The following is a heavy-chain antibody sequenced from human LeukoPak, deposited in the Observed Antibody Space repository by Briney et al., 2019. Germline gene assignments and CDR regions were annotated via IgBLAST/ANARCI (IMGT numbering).Heavy chain of an antibody. CDR1: GYTCTVYA. J-gene: IGHJ3*02. CDR3: ARTRDGYNDAYDI. Sequence: GASVKLSCNASGYTCTVYALHWGRHAPGQSLERMGWITTGRGETRYSQEFQRQFTCPRDTSASTVYMDLSDLRSEDTAVYYCARTRDGYNDAYDIWGQGTVVTVPS. V-gene: IGHV1-3*03. D-gene: IGHD5-24*01. CDR2: ITTGRGET.